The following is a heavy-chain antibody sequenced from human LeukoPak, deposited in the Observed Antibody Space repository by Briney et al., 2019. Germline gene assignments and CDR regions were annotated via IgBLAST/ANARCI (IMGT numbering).Heavy chain of an antibody. CDR3: AREREYDYVWGSYRWSFDP. CDR2: ISYDGSNK. D-gene: IGHD3-16*02. V-gene: IGHV3-30*04. Sequence: GGSLRLSCAASGFTFSSYAMHWVRQAPGKGLEWVAVISYDGSNKYYADSVKGRFTISRDNSKNTLYLQMNSLRAEDTAVYYCAREREYDYVWGSYRWSFDPWGQGTLVTVSS. CDR1: GFTFSSYA. J-gene: IGHJ5*02.